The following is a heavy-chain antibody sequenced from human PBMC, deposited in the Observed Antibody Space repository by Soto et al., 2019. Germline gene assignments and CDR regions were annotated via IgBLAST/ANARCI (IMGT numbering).Heavy chain of an antibody. V-gene: IGHV3-30-3*01. CDR2: ISYDGSNK. CDR1: GFTFSSYA. J-gene: IGHJ4*02. D-gene: IGHD3-16*02. Sequence: QVQLVESGGGVVQPGRSLRLSCAASGFTFSSYAMHWVRQAPGKGLEWVAVISYDGSNKYYADSVKGRFTISRDNSKNTLYLQMNSLRAEDTAVYYCARDVIDIKFGGVIVKDPLDYWGQGTLVTVSS. CDR3: ARDVIDIKFGGVIVKDPLDY.